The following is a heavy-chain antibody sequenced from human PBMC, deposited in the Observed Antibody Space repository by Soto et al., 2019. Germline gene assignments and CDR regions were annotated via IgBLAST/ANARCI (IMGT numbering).Heavy chain of an antibody. CDR1: GYTLTELS. CDR3: ATGYSSSWYGYFQH. Sequence: ASVKVSCKVSGYTLTELSMHWVRQAPGKGLEWMGGFDPEDGETIYAQKFQGRVTMTEDTSTDTAYMELSSLRSEDTAVYYCATGYSSSWYGYFQHWARAPWSPSPQ. J-gene: IGHJ1*01. CDR2: FDPEDGET. D-gene: IGHD6-13*01. V-gene: IGHV1-24*01.